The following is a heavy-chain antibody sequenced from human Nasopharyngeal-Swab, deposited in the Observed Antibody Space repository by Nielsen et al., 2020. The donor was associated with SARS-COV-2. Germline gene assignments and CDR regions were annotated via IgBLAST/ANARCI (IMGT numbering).Heavy chain of an antibody. CDR1: GFTFSSYW. Sequence: GGSLRLSCAASGFTFSSYWMSWVRQAPGKGLEWVANIKQDGSEKYYADSVKGRFTISRDNAKNSLYLQMNSLRAEDTAVYYCARDVRIFGVVIITYYYYYYMDVWGKGTTVTVSS. J-gene: IGHJ6*03. CDR2: IKQDGSEK. D-gene: IGHD3-3*01. V-gene: IGHV3-7*01. CDR3: ARDVRIFGVVIITYYYYYYMDV.